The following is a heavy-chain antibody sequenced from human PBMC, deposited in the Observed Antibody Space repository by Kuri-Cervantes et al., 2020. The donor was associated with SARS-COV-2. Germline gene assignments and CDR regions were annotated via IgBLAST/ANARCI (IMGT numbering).Heavy chain of an antibody. D-gene: IGHD6-13*01. CDR1: GFTFSSYG. CDR3: ARETQLAAHPYWYFDL. V-gene: IGHV3-23*01. J-gene: IGHJ2*01. Sequence: GGSLRLSCAASGFTFSSYGMSWVRQAPGKGLEWVSGISGSGDSTYYAASVKGRFTISRDNSKNTLYLQMNSLRAEDTAVYYCARETQLAAHPYWYFDLWGRGTLVTVSS. CDR2: ISGSGDST.